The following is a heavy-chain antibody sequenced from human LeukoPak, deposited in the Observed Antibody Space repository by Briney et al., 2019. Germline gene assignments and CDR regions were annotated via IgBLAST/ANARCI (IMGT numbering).Heavy chain of an antibody. J-gene: IGHJ5*02. CDR3: ATSPVTTWWFDP. CDR1: GGSISSGSYS. CDR2: MYSSGTT. D-gene: IGHD4-17*01. Sequence: SETLSLTCTVSGGSISSGSYSWNWIRPPAGKGLEWIGRMYSSGTTNYNPSLKSRVTISVDTSKNQFSLKLSSVTASDTAVYYCATSPVTTWWFDPWGQGTLVTVSS. V-gene: IGHV4-61*02.